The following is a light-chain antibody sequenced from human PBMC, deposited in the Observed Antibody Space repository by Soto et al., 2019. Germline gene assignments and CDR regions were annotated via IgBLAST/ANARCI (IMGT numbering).Light chain of an antibody. CDR2: DVS. Sequence: QSALTQPASVSGSPGQSITISCTGASSDIGGYNSVSWYQQHPGKAPQLMIYDVSYRPSGISSRFSGSKSGNTASLTISGLQAEDEADYYCSSYTISSTRVFGGGTKLTVL. J-gene: IGLJ2*01. CDR3: SSYTISSTRV. V-gene: IGLV2-14*01. CDR1: SSDIGGYNS.